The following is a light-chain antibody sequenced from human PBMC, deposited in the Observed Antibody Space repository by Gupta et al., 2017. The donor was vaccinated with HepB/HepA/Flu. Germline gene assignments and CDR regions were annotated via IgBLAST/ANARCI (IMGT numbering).Light chain of an antibody. CDR3: QSADSSGTFEV. CDR1: VLPNQY. CDR2: KDT. V-gene: IGLV3-25*03. Sequence: SPELTQPPSVSVSPGQTARITCSGDVLPNQYAYWYQQKPGQAPVLIVYKDTERPPGTPERFSGSSSGATVTLTISGVQAEDEADYYCQSADSSGTFEVFGTGTKLTVL. J-gene: IGLJ1*01.